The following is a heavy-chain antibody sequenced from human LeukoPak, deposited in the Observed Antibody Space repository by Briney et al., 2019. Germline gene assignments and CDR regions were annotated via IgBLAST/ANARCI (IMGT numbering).Heavy chain of an antibody. CDR1: GFTLSSYA. CDR3: VREQRGSGSYKFYGSDAFDI. J-gene: IGHJ3*02. V-gene: IGHV3-23*01. Sequence: PGGSLRLSCAASGFTLSSYALSWVRQAPGKGLDWVSALSAGGGSTYYADSVKGRFTISRDNSKNTLYLQMNSLRAEDTAVYYCVREQRGSGSYKFYGSDAFDIWGQGTMVTVSS. D-gene: IGHD3-10*01. CDR2: LSAGGGST.